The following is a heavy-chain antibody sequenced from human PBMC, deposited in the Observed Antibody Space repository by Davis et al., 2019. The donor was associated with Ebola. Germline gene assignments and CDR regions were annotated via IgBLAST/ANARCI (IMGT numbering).Heavy chain of an antibody. V-gene: IGHV4-4*02. Sequence: MPSETLSLTCTVSGGSVSSSNWWSWVRQPPGKGLEWIGEIYHSGSTNYNPSLKSRVTISVDTSKNQFSLKLSSVTAADTAVYYCARDSSSSSGYYYYYYGMDVWGKGTTVTVSS. CDR3: ARDSSSSSGYYYYYYGMDV. CDR2: IYHSGST. CDR1: GGSVSSSNW. J-gene: IGHJ6*04. D-gene: IGHD2-2*01.